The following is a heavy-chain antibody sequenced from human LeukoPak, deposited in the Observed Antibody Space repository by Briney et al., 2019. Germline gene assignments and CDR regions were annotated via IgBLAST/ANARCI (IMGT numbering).Heavy chain of an antibody. D-gene: IGHD2-21*01. V-gene: IGHV3-48*01. Sequence: GGSLRLSCAASGFTFSSYSMNWVRQAPGKGLEWVSSISSSSSTIYYADSVKGRFTISRDNAKNSLYLQMNSLRAEDTAVYYCARDRFLHGAFDIWGQGTVVTVSS. CDR3: ARDRFLHGAFDI. CDR1: GFTFSSYS. J-gene: IGHJ3*02. CDR2: ISSSSSTI.